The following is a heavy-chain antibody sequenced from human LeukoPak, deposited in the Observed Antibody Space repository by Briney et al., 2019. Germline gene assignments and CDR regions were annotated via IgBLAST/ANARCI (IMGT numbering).Heavy chain of an antibody. D-gene: IGHD3-10*01. Sequence: SETLSLTCAVSGGSISSSNWWSWVRQPPGKGLEWIGEIYHSGSTNYNPSLKSRVTISVDKSKNQFSLKLCSVTAADTAVYYCARLITMVRAFDYWGQGTLVTVSS. CDR2: IYHSGST. V-gene: IGHV4-4*02. CDR3: ARLITMVRAFDY. CDR1: GGSISSSNW. J-gene: IGHJ4*02.